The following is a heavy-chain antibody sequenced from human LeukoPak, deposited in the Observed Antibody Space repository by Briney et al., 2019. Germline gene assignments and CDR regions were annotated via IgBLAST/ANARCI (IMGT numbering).Heavy chain of an antibody. CDR1: GFTFSSYA. Sequence: GGSLRLSCAASGFTFSSYAMHWVRQAPGKGLEWVAVISYDGSNKYYADSVKGRFTISRDNSKNTLYLQMNSLRAEDTAVYYCAREMLGELYTKSDYWGQGTLVTVSS. D-gene: IGHD3-10*02. CDR3: AREMLGELYTKSDY. J-gene: IGHJ4*02. V-gene: IGHV3-30-3*01. CDR2: ISYDGSNK.